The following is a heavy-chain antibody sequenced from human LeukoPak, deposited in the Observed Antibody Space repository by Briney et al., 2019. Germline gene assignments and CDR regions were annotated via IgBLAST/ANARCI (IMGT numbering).Heavy chain of an antibody. Sequence: GGSLRLSCAASGFTFSSYEMNWVRQAPGKGLEWVSYISSSGSTIYYADSVKGRFTISRDNAKNSLYLQMNSLRAEDTAVYYCARDLGYCSGGSCYSYYFDYWGQGTLVTVSS. D-gene: IGHD2-15*01. V-gene: IGHV3-48*03. CDR3: ARDLGYCSGGSCYSYYFDY. CDR2: ISSSGSTI. CDR1: GFTFSSYE. J-gene: IGHJ4*02.